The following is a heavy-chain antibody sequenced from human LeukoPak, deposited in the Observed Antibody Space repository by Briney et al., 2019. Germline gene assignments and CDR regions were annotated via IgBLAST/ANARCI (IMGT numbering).Heavy chain of an antibody. CDR2: IKQDGSEK. J-gene: IGHJ4*02. D-gene: IGHD3-16*01. CDR1: GFTFSSYW. CDR3: ARESAVLSPHFDY. V-gene: IGHV3-7*01. Sequence: GGSLRLSCAASGFTFSSYWMSWVRQAPGKGLEWVANIKQDGSEKYYVDSVKGRFTISRDNAKNSLYLQVNSLRAEDTAVYYCARESAVLSPHFDYWGQGTLVTVSS.